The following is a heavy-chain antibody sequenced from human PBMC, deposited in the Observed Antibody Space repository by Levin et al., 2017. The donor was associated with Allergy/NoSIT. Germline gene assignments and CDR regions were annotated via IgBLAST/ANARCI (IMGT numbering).Heavy chain of an antibody. V-gene: IGHV4-39*07. CDR2: MYRSGST. J-gene: IGHJ4*02. CDR1: GGSASSTINY. D-gene: IGHD3-22*01. Sequence: SQTLSLTCSVSGGSASSTINYWGWIRQPPGKGLEWIGSMYRSGSTYYNPSLKTRVTISVDTSKNQFSLNLTSVTAADTAVYYCARGLVVVVRRFDSWGQGTLVTVSS. CDR3: ARGLVVVVRRFDS.